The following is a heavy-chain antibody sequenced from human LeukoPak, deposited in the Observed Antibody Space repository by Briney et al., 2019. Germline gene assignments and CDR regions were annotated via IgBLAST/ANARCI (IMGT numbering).Heavy chain of an antibody. J-gene: IGHJ4*02. V-gene: IGHV1-69*05. CDR2: IIPIFGTA. CDR3: ARGELGDYGNNYFDY. CDR1: GGTFSSYA. Sequence: SVKVSCKASGGTFSSYAISWVRQAPGQGLEWMGGIIPIFGTANYAQKFQGRVTITTDESTSTAYMELSSLRSEDTAVYYCARGELGDYGNNYFDYWGQGTLVTVSS. D-gene: IGHD4/OR15-4a*01.